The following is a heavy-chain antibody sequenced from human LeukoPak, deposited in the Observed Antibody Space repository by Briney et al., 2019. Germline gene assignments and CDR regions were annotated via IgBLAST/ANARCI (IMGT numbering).Heavy chain of an antibody. CDR2: IYYSGST. V-gene: IGHV4-39*07. Sequence: PSETLSLTCTVSGGSISSSSYYWGWIRQPPGKGLEWIGSIYYSGSTYYNPSLKSRVTISVDTSKNQFSLKLSSVTAADTAVYSCARGHSSVVTAIPYYFDYWGQGTLVTVSS. CDR1: GGSISSSSYY. D-gene: IGHD2-21*02. J-gene: IGHJ4*02. CDR3: ARGHSSVVTAIPYYFDY.